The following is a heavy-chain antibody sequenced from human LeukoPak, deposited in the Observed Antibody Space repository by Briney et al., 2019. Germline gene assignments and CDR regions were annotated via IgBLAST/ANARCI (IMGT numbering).Heavy chain of an antibody. V-gene: IGHV3-73*01. CDR1: GFTFSGSA. Sequence: GVSLRLSCAASGFTFSGSAMHWVRQASGKGLEWVGRIRTKGKSYATEYAASVKGRFIISRDDLKNTAYLQMNSLKIEDTAVYYCTRTTVTMADWFDPWGQGTLVTVSS. CDR2: IRTKGKSYAT. J-gene: IGHJ5*02. D-gene: IGHD4-17*01. CDR3: TRTTVTMADWFDP.